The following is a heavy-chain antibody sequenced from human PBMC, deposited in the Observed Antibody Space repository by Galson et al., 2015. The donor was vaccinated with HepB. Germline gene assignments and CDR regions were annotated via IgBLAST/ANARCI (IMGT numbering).Heavy chain of an antibody. CDR3: ARRRSYYDSSVDY. V-gene: IGHV1-18*01. CDR2: ISVYNGNT. Sequence: SVKVSCKASGYTFTNYGITWVRQAPGQGLEWMGWISVYNGNTNYAQKLQGRVTMTTDTSTSTAYMELGSLRSDDTAVYYCARRRSYYDSSVDYWGQGVLVTVSS. J-gene: IGHJ4*02. D-gene: IGHD3-22*01. CDR1: GYTFTNYG.